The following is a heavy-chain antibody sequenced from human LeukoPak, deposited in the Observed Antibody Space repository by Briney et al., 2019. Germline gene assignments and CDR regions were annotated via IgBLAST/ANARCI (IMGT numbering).Heavy chain of an antibody. CDR2: VYQDGTEK. CDR3: VRGARYFQY. D-gene: IGHD4/OR15-4a*01. Sequence: PGGSLRLSCGASGFNFSGSQMTWVRQAPGKGLEWVATVYQDGTEKHFLDSVEGRFTISRDNAKKSVYLQMSSLRPEDTAVYFCVRGARYFQYWGQGTLVTVSS. J-gene: IGHJ4*02. V-gene: IGHV3-7*04. CDR1: GFNFSGSQ.